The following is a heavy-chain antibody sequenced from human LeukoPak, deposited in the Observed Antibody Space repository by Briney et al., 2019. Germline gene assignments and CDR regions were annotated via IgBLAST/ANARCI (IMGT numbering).Heavy chain of an antibody. CDR2: INSDGSST. CDR3: AKDKLGYYFDC. CDR1: GLTFSSYW. Sequence: PGGSLRLSCAASGLTFSSYWMHWVRQAPGKGLVWVSGINSDGSSTSYADSVKGRFTISRDNAKNTLYLQMNSLRAEDTAVYYCAKDKLGYYFDCWGQGTLVTVSS. J-gene: IGHJ4*02. V-gene: IGHV3-74*01. D-gene: IGHD7-27*01.